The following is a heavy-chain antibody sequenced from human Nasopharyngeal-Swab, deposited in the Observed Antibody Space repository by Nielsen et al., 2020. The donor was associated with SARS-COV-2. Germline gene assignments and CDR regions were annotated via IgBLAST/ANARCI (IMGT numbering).Heavy chain of an antibody. CDR1: GYTFTSYA. J-gene: IGHJ6*02. D-gene: IGHD6-6*01. CDR2: INAGNGNT. CDR3: ARDSVYSSSSYYYGMDV. V-gene: IGHV1-3*01. Sequence: ASVNVSCKASGYTFTSYAMHWVRQAPGQRLEWMGWINAGNGNTKYSQKFQGRVTITRDTSASTAYMELSSLRSEDTAVYYCARDSVYSSSSYYYGMDVWGQGTTVTVSS.